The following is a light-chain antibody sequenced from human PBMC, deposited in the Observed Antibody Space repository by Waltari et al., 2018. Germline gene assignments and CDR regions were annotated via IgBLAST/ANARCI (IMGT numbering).Light chain of an antibody. J-gene: IGLJ1*01. V-gene: IGLV2-14*03. Sequence: QSALTQPASVSGSPGQSITISCTGTSSDVGNHNYVSWYQQHPGKAPKLMIYDASNRPSGVSNRFSGSKSGNTASLTISGLQAEDEAEYYCSSYTSSDTYVFGTGTKVTVL. CDR2: DAS. CDR3: SSYTSSDTYV. CDR1: SSDVGNHNY.